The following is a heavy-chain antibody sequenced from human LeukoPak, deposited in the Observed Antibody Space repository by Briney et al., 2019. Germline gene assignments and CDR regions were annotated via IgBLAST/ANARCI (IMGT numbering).Heavy chain of an antibody. CDR1: GGSISSYY. Sequence: SETLSLTCTVSGGSISSYYWSWIRQPPGKGLEWIGYIYYSGSTNYNPSLKSRVTISVDTSKNQFSLKLSSVTAADTAVYYCARHPSLAYCGGDCYPLDWGQGTMVTVSS. V-gene: IGHV4-59*08. CDR2: IYYSGST. CDR3: ARHPSLAYCGGDCYPLD. J-gene: IGHJ3*01. D-gene: IGHD2-21*02.